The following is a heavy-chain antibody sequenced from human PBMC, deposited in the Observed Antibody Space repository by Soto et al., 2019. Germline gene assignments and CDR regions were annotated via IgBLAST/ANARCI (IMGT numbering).Heavy chain of an antibody. V-gene: IGHV4-34*01. D-gene: IGHD6-13*01. Sequence: SETLSLTCAVYGESFSGYDWSWIRQPPGKGLEWIGEIHDSGSTNYNPSLKRRLIISVDTSRNQFSLKLSSVTAADTAVYYCARGVRCPSSWDSDYWGQGTLVTVSS. CDR2: IHDSGST. J-gene: IGHJ4*02. CDR1: GESFSGYD. CDR3: ARGVRCPSSWDSDY.